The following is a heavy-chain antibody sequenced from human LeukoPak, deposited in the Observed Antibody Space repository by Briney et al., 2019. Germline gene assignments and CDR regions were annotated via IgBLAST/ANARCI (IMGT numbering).Heavy chain of an antibody. V-gene: IGHV3-23*01. CDR2: IGGSGGDT. D-gene: IGHD6-19*01. J-gene: IGHJ4*02. CDR3: ATSSGWYPKYFDY. Sequence: GGSLRLSCAASGFTFSSYPMSWVRQAPGKGLEWVSAIGGSGGDTYYADSVKGRFTISRDNSKNTLYLQVNSLRAEDTAVYYCATSSGWYPKYFDYWGQGTLVTVSS. CDR1: GFTFSSYP.